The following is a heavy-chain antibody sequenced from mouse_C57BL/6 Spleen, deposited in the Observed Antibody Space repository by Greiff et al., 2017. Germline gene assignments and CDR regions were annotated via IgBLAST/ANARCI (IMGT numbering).Heavy chain of an antibody. Sequence: QVHVKQSGAELVKPGASVKLSCKASGYTFTEYTIHWVQQTSGQGLEWIGWFYPGSGSIKYNEKFKVKATLTAAKSSSTVYMELSRLTSEDSAVYFCARDEDGALYYGNYVGYFDYWGQGTTLTVSA. CDR1: GYTFTEYT. CDR2: FYPGSGSI. V-gene: IGHV1-62-2*01. CDR3: ARDEDGALYYGNYVGYFDY. D-gene: IGHD2-1*01. J-gene: IGHJ2*01.